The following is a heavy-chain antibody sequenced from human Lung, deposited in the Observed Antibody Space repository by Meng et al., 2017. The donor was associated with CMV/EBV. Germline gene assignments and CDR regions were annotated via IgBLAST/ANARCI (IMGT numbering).Heavy chain of an antibody. J-gene: IGHJ4*02. D-gene: IGHD3-10*01. CDR3: ACNSGEC. Sequence: GQSLRLSCQAAGSTFSSQWMCWVRQAPGKGLEWVGNIKADGSDKYYVDSLKGRFTVSRDNAKNSLYLQMNSLRAEDTAVYYCACNSGECWGQGTLVTVSS. CDR2: IKADGSDK. V-gene: IGHV3-7*01. CDR1: GSTFSSQW.